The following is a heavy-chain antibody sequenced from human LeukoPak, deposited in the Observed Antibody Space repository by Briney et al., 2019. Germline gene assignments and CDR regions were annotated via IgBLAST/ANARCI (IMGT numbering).Heavy chain of an antibody. D-gene: IGHD3-10*01. V-gene: IGHV1-46*01. J-gene: IGHJ4*02. CDR2: INPTGGST. CDR3: AKDREMVRGAMGKVDY. Sequence: GASVKVSCKASGYTFTSYYMHWVRQAPGQGLEWMGLINPTGGSTGYAQKFQGRVTMTRDMSTSTDYMELSSLRSEDTAVYYCAKDREMVRGAMGKVDYWGQGTLVTVSS. CDR1: GYTFTSYY.